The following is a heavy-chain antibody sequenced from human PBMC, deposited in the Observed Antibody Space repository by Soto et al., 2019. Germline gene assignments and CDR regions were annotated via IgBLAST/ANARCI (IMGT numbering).Heavy chain of an antibody. CDR1: WLTFTRYS. CDR2: ISSTTNYI. CDR3: ARESEDLTSNFDY. J-gene: IGHJ4*02. V-gene: IGHV3-21*06. Sequence: GSLRRSCAACWLTFTRYSMNWVRQAPGKGLEWVSSISSTTNYIYYGDSMKGRFTISRDNAKNPLYLEMNSLRAEDTAVYYCARESEDLTSNFDYWRQGTLVTVSS.